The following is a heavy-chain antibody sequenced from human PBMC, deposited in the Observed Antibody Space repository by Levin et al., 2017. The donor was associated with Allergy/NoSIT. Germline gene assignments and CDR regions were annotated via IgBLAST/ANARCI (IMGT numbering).Heavy chain of an antibody. CDR3: ARVDMALAAISFFDF. D-gene: IGHD5-24*01. V-gene: IGHV3-30-3*01. J-gene: IGHJ4*02. CDR1: GFTFINHA. CDR2: ISYDGNNK. Sequence: PGGSLRLSCAASGFTFINHAMHWVRQAPGKGLEWVAIISYDGNNKYYADSVKGRFTISRDNSDNIVYLQMDSLRPEDTAVYYCARVDMALAAISFFDFWGQGTLVTVSS.